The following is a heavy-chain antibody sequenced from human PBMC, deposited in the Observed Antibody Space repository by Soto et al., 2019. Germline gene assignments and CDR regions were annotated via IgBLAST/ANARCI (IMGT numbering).Heavy chain of an antibody. CDR2: ISSSGTII. D-gene: IGHD3-22*01. Sequence: PGGSLRLSCTASGFTFSSYEMNWVRQAPGKGLEWVSYISSSGTIIYYADSVKGRFTISRDSAKNSLYLQMNSLRAEDTAVYYCARGVLYYYDSSGYPHWFDPWGQGTLVTVSS. V-gene: IGHV3-48*03. CDR1: GFTFSSYE. J-gene: IGHJ5*02. CDR3: ARGVLYYYDSSGYPHWFDP.